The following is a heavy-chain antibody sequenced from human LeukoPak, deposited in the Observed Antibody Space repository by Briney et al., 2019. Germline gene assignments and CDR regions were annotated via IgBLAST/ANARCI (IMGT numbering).Heavy chain of an antibody. CDR1: GGSISTYY. V-gene: IGHV4-59*08. Sequence: SETLSLTCTVSGGSISTYYWSWVRQPPGKGLEWIAYVYSSGHTNYNPSLKGRVTISVDTSKNQFSLKVNSVTAADTAVYYCARHPFSDGFDIWGQGTMVTVSS. J-gene: IGHJ3*02. CDR2: VYSSGHT. CDR3: ARHPFSDGFDI.